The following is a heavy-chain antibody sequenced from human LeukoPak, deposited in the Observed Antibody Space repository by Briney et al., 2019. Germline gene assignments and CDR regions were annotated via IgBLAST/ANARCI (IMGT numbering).Heavy chain of an antibody. V-gene: IGHV5-51*01. Sequence: GESLKISCKGSGYSFTSYWIGWVRQMPGKGLEWMGIIYPGDSDTRCSPSFQGQVTISADKSISTAYLQWSSLKASDTAMYYCGRPSSGSPDAFDIWGQGTMVTVSS. CDR1: GYSFTSYW. D-gene: IGHD1-26*01. CDR2: IYPGDSDT. J-gene: IGHJ3*02. CDR3: GRPSSGSPDAFDI.